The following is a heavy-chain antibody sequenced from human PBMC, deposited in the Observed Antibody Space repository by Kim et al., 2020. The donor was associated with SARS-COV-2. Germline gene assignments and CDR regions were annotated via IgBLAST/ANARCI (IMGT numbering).Heavy chain of an antibody. CDR2: IYYSGST. J-gene: IGHJ4*02. CDR3: AREGGGQYSSSEFDY. Sequence: SETLSLTCTVSGGSISSSSYYWGWIRQPPGKGLEWIGSIYYSGSTYYNPSLKSRVTISVDTSKNQFSLKLSSVTAADTAVYYCAREGGGQYSSSEFDYWGQGTLVTVSS. D-gene: IGHD6-6*01. V-gene: IGHV4-39*02. CDR1: GGSISSSSYY.